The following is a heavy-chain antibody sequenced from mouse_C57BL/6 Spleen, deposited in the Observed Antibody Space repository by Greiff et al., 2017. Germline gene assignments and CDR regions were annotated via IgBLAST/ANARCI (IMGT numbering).Heavy chain of an antibody. J-gene: IGHJ4*01. CDR2: ICGDEST. CDR3: AKRGTFAMDY. V-gene: IGHV2-3*01. Sequence: VHLVESGPGLVAPSQSLSITCTVSGFSLTSYGVSWVRQPPGKGLEWLGVICGDESTHYHSALISRQSISKDNSKSQVCLKLNSLPTDDTATYYCAKRGTFAMDYWGQGTSVTVSS. D-gene: IGHD2-14*01. CDR1: GFSLTSYG.